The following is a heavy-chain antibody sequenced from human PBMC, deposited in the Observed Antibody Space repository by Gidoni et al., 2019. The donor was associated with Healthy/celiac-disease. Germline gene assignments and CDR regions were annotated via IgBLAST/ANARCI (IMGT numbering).Heavy chain of an antibody. J-gene: IGHJ6*02. D-gene: IGHD3-3*01. CDR3: ARFPRGSIFGVVYYYYGMDV. Sequence: QVQLQQWGAGLLKLSETLSLTCAVYGGSFSGYYWSWIRQPPRKGLEWIGEINHSGSTNYNPSLKSRVTISVDTSKNQFSLKLSSVTAADTAVYYCARFPRGSIFGVVYYYYGMDVWGQGTTVTVSS. CDR1: GGSFSGYY. CDR2: INHSGST. V-gene: IGHV4-34*01.